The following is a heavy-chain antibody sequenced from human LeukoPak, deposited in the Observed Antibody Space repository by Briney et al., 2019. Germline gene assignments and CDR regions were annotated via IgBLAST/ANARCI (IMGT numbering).Heavy chain of an antibody. D-gene: IGHD3-10*01. J-gene: IGHJ4*02. V-gene: IGHV3-23*01. CDR1: GFTFSSYA. CDR3: AKDRITMVRGVILYDY. Sequence: GGSLRLSCAASGFTFSSYAMSWVRQAPGKGLEWVSAISGSGGSTYYADSVKGRFTISRDNSKNTLYLQMNSLRAEDTAVYYCAKDRITMVRGVILYDYWGQGTLVTVSS. CDR2: ISGSGGST.